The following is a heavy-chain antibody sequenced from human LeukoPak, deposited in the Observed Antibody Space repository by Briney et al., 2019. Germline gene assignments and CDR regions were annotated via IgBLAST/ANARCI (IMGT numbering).Heavy chain of an antibody. CDR3: AREFPGRLRLGGLHSIDP. V-gene: IGHV4-30-4*08. D-gene: IGHD3-16*01. J-gene: IGHJ5*02. CDR2: IYYSGSA. Sequence: PSETLSLTCTVSGGSISSGDYYWSWIRQPPGKGLEWIGYIYYSGSAYYNPSLKSRVTISVDTSKNQFSLKLSSVTAADTAVYYCAREFPGRLRLGGLHSIDPWGQGTLVTVSS. CDR1: GGSISSGDYY.